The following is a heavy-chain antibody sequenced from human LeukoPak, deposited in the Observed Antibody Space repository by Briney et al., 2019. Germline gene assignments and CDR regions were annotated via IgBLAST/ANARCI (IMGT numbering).Heavy chain of an antibody. Sequence: ASVKVSCKASGYTFTSYGISWVRQAPGQGLEWMGWISAYNGNTNYAQKLQGRVTMTRDTSISTAYMELSRLRSDDTAVYYCASMVHRTVTTLSFDYWGQGTLVTVSS. V-gene: IGHV1-18*01. J-gene: IGHJ4*02. CDR1: GYTFTSYG. CDR3: ASMVHRTVTTLSFDY. CDR2: ISAYNGNT. D-gene: IGHD4-17*01.